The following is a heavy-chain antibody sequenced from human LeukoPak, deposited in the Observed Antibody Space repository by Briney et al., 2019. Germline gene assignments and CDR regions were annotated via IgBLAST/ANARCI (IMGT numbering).Heavy chain of an antibody. J-gene: IGHJ4*02. D-gene: IGHD2-2*01. CDR1: GGTFINYA. CDR2: IIPIFGTA. CDR3: ARDSRYQPPVY. V-gene: IGHV1-69*13. Sequence: ASVKVSFKASGGTFINYAISWVRQAPGQGVEWMGGIIPIFGTANYAQKFQGRVTITADESTSTAYMQLSSLRSEDTAVYYCARDSRYQPPVYWGQGTLVTVSS.